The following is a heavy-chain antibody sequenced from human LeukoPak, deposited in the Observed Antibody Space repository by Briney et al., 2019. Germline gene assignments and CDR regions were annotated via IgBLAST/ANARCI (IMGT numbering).Heavy chain of an antibody. CDR2: IYTSGST. J-gene: IGHJ4*02. Sequence: SETLSLTCPVPGGSISSGSYNWSWIRQPPGKGLEWIGRIYTSGSTNYNPSLKSRVTISVDTSKNQFSLKLSSVTAADTAVYYCARGSGLYSNLDYWGQGTLVTVSS. CDR3: ARGSGLYSNLDY. V-gene: IGHV4-61*02. D-gene: IGHD4-11*01. CDR1: GGSISSGSYN.